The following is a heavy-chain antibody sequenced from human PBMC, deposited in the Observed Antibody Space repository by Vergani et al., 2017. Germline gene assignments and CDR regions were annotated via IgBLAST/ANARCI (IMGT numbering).Heavy chain of an antibody. CDR2: IYYSGST. D-gene: IGHD3-16*02. Sequence: QLQLQESGSGLVKPSQTLSLTCAVSGGSISSGGYYWSWIRQPPGKGLEWIGYIYYSGSTYYNPSLKSRVTISVDTSKNQFSLKLSSVTAADTAVYYCARFSLYDYVWGSYRSFDYWGQGTLVTVSS. CDR3: ARFSLYDYVWGSYRSFDY. J-gene: IGHJ4*02. CDR1: GGSISSGGYY. V-gene: IGHV4-30-4*01.